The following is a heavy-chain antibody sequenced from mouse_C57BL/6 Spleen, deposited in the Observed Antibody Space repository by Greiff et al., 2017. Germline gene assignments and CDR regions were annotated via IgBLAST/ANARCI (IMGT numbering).Heavy chain of an antibody. CDR3: ARNFPDYYGGSYFDY. CDR1: GYSITSGYY. D-gene: IGHD1-1*01. CDR2: ISYDGSN. J-gene: IGHJ2*01. Sequence: EVQLVESGPGLVKPSQSLSLTCSVTGYSITSGYYWNWIRQFPGNKLEWMGYISYDGSNNYNPSLKNRISITRDTSKNQFFLKLNSVTTEDTATYYCARNFPDYYGGSYFDYWGQGTTLTVSS. V-gene: IGHV3-6*01.